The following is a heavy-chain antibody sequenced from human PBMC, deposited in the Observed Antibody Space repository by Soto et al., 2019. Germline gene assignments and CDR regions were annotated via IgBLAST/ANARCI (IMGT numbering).Heavy chain of an antibody. V-gene: IGHV2-5*02. CDR1: GFSLSTSGVG. D-gene: IGHD4-17*01. CDR3: AHSLAASNYGDSEPINSFDY. CDR2: IYWDDDK. J-gene: IGHJ4*02. Sequence: QITLKESGPTLVKPTQTLTLTCTFSGFSLSTSGVGVGWIRQPPGKALEWLALIYWDDDKRYSPSLKSRLTHTKDTSKNPGLLTMTNMDPVHTATNYCAHSLAASNYGDSEPINSFDYWGQGTLVTVAS.